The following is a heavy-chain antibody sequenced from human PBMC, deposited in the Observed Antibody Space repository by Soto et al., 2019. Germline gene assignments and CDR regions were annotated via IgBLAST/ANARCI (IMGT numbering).Heavy chain of an antibody. CDR1: GFTFSSYA. CDR2: IGSSTSYI. V-gene: IGHV3-21*01. CDR3: ARWASCSGGSCSKFYYYMDV. D-gene: IGHD2-15*01. J-gene: IGHJ6*03. Sequence: EVQLVESGGGLVKPGGSLRLSCAASGFTFSSYAMKWVRQAPGKGLEWLTSIGSSTSYIYYADSVKGRFTISRDNAKNSLYLQMDSLRAEDTAVYFCARWASCSGGSCSKFYYYMDVWSKGTTVTVSS.